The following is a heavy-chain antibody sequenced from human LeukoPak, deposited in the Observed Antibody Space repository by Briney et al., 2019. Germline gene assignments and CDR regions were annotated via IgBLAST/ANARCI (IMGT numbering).Heavy chain of an antibody. J-gene: IGHJ4*02. D-gene: IGHD1/OR15-1a*01. CDR2: IYSGGST. CDR3: ARYQTGTMFAV. CDR1: GFTVSSNY. V-gene: IGHV3-66*01. Sequence: GGSLRLSCAASGFTVSSNYMSWVRQAPGKGLEWVSVIYSGGSTYYADSVKGRFTISRDNSKNTLYLQMNSLRAEDTAIYYCARYQTGTMFAVWGQGTLVTISS.